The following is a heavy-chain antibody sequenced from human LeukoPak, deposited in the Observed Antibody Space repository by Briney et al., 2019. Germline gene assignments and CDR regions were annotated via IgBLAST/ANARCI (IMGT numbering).Heavy chain of an antibody. J-gene: IGHJ3*02. CDR3: ARDGTTRYDSSGYYYGDAFDI. V-gene: IGHV1-46*01. D-gene: IGHD3-22*01. Sequence: ASVKVSCKASGYTFTSYYMHWVRQAPGQGLEWVGIINPSGGSTSYAQKFQGRVTMTRDMSTSTVYMELSSLRSEDTAVYYCARDGTTRYDSSGYYYGDAFDIWGQGTMVTVSS. CDR2: INPSGGST. CDR1: GYTFTSYY.